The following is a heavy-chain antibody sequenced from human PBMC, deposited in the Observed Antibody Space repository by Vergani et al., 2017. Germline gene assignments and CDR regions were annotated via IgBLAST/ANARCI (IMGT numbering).Heavy chain of an antibody. Sequence: EVQLLESGGGLVQPGGSLRLPGAASGFPFISYAMSWVRQAPGKGLEWVSAISGSGVSTYYAASVKGRFTISRDNSKNTLYLQMNSLRAEDTAVYYWARGGSYSYYYYYMDVWGKGTTVTLSS. D-gene: IGHD1-26*01. CDR3: ARGGSYSYYYYYMDV. CDR2: ISGSGVST. V-gene: IGHV3-23*01. CDR1: GFPFISYA. J-gene: IGHJ6*03.